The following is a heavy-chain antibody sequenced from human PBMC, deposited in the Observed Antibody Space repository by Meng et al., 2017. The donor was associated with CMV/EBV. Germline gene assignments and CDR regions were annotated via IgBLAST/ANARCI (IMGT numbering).Heavy chain of an antibody. J-gene: IGHJ4*02. CDR1: GYTFTGYY. CDR3: ARVVPAAIGTIDY. Sequence: ASVKVSCKASGYTFTGYYMHWVRQAPGQGLEWMGWINPNSGGTNYAQKFQGRVTMTRDTSISTAYMELSWLRSDDTAVYYCARVVPAAIGTIDYWGQGTLVTSPQ. CDR2: INPNSGGT. D-gene: IGHD2-2*01. V-gene: IGHV1-2*02.